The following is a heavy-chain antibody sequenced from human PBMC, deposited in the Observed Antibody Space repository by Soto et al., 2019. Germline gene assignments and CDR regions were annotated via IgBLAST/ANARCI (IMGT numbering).Heavy chain of an antibody. J-gene: IGHJ6*03. CDR2: INAGNGNT. CDR3: ARDGGRAVAGQYYHYYLDV. D-gene: IGHD6-19*01. Sequence: GASVKVSCKASGYTFTSYGMHWVRQAPGQRLEWMGWINAGNGNTKYSQKFQGRVTITRDTSASTAYMELSSLRSEDTAVYYCARDGGRAVAGQYYHYYLDVWGKGTTVIVSS. CDR1: GYTFTSYG. V-gene: IGHV1-3*01.